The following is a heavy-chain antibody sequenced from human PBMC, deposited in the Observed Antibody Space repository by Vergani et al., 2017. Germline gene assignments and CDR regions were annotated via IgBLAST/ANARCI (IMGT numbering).Heavy chain of an antibody. CDR1: GGTFSSYA. Sequence: QVQLVQSGAEEKKPGSSVKVSCKASGGTFSSYAISWVRQAPGQGLEWMGGIIPIFGTANYAQKFQGRVTITADKSTSTAYMELSSLRSEDTAVYYCARGSSDYYDSSGYYGYWGQGTLVTVSS. CDR3: ARGSSDYYDSSGYYGY. D-gene: IGHD3-22*01. CDR2: IIPIFGTA. V-gene: IGHV1-69*06. J-gene: IGHJ4*02.